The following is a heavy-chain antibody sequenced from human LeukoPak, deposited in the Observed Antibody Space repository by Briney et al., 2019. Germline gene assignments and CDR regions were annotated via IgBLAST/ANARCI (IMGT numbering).Heavy chain of an antibody. D-gene: IGHD3-3*01. CDR1: GFIFSTYS. Sequence: PGGSLRLSCTASGFIFSTYSMIWVRQAPGKGLEWVSSISSGSSNIYYADSVKGRFTISRDNAQNSLYLQMNSLRAEDTAVYYCARGFFDMDVWGKGTTVTVSS. CDR2: ISSGSSNI. J-gene: IGHJ6*03. CDR3: ARGFFDMDV. V-gene: IGHV3-21*01.